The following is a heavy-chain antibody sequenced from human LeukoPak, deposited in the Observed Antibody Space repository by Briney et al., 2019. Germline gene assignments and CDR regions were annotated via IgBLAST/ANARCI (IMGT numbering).Heavy chain of an antibody. D-gene: IGHD2-15*01. J-gene: IGHJ4*02. CDR2: INHSGCT. Sequence: SETLSLTCAVYGGSFSGYYWSWIRQPPGKGLEWIGEINHSGCTNYSPSLKSRVTISVDTSKNQFSLKLSSVTAADTAVYYCARRSSCSGGSCYSISYWGQGTLVTISS. V-gene: IGHV4-34*01. CDR1: GGSFSGYY. CDR3: ARRSSCSGGSCYSISY.